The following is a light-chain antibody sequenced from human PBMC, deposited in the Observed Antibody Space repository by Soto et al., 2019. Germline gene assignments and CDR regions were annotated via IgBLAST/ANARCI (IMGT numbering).Light chain of an antibody. Sequence: QSVLTQPPSASGTPGQKVTISCSGSSSNIGSNTVNWYHQLPGTAPKLLMYNNNQRPSEVPDRFSGSKSGTSASLAISGLQSEDEGDYYCAAWDDRLNAGGFGVGTKLTV. CDR2: NNN. V-gene: IGLV1-44*01. CDR1: SSNIGSNT. J-gene: IGLJ3*02. CDR3: AAWDDRLNAGG.